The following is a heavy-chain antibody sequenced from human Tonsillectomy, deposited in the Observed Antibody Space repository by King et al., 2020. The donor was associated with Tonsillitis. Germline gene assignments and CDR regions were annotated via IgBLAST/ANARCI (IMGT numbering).Heavy chain of an antibody. CDR2: IYHSGTT. CDR1: GDSVSSVYY. V-gene: IGHV4-38-2*02. CDR3: ARSRRGYDFVALFDS. J-gene: IGHJ4*02. Sequence: VQLQESGPGLVKPSETLSLICSVSGDSVSSVYYWGWVRQPPGKGLEWIGSIYHSGTTYYNPSLKSRVTISGDTSNNQFSLRLTSVTAADTAVYFCARSRRGYDFVALFDSWGQGTLVSVSS. D-gene: IGHD5-12*01.